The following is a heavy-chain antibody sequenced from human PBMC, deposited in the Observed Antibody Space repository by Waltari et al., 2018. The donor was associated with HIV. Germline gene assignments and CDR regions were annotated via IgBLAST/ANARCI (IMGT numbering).Heavy chain of an antibody. Sequence: QVQLVQSWAEVKKPVASVKVSCKASAYTFGAFVLIWVRQAPGQGLEWMGWMNADGDETSRAQKFRGRITMTCDTSIDTAYMELSSLRPDDTAVYCCARDSPDAFDIWGQGTLITVSS. CDR3: ARDSPDAFDI. CDR2: MNADGDET. V-gene: IGHV1-8*01. J-gene: IGHJ3*02. CDR1: AYTFGAFV.